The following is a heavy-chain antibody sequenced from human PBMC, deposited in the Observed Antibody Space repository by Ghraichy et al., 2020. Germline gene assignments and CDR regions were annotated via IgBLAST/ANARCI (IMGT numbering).Heavy chain of an antibody. CDR3: ARSGLDTAMDPFDY. CDR2: ISSSSSTI. J-gene: IGHJ4*02. D-gene: IGHD5-18*01. V-gene: IGHV3-48*02. Sequence: GGSLRLSCAASGFTFSSYSMNWVRQAPGKGLEWVSYISSSSSTIYYADSVKGRFTISRDNAKNSLYQQMNSLRDEDTAVYYCARSGLDTAMDPFDYWGQGTLVTVSS. CDR1: GFTFSSYS.